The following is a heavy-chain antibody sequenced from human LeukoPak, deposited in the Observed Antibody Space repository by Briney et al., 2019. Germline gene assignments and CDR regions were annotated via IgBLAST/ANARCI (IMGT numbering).Heavy chain of an antibody. D-gene: IGHD4-11*01. CDR1: GYTFTSHD. V-gene: IGHV1-8*01. CDR2: MNPNSGNT. CDR3: ARRNDYTFWNWFDP. J-gene: IGHJ5*02. Sequence: GASVKVSCKASGYTFTSHDINWVRQATGQGLEWMGWMNPNSGNTGYAQKFQGRVTMTRNTSISTAYMELSSLRSEDTAVYYCARRNDYTFWNWFDPWGQGTLVTVSS.